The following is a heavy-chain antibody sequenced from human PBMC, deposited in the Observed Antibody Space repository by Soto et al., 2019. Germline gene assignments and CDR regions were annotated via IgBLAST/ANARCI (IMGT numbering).Heavy chain of an antibody. CDR3: ARVRSEFGGSYYGAFDI. CDR2: INPSGGST. D-gene: IGHD1-26*01. V-gene: IGHV1-46*01. J-gene: IGHJ3*02. CDR1: GYTFTSYY. Sequence: ASVKVSCKASGYTFTSYYMHWVRQAPGQGLEWMGIINPSGGSTSYTRKFQGRVTMTRDTSTSTVYMELSSLRSEDTAVYYCARVRSEFGGSYYGAFDIWGQGTMVTVSS.